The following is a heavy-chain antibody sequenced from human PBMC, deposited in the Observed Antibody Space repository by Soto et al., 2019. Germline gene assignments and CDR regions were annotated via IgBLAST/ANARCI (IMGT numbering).Heavy chain of an antibody. V-gene: IGHV3-74*01. Sequence: GGSLRLSCAASGFTFSSDWMHWVRQAPGKGLVWVSRINTDGSDTSYADSVKGRFTISRDNAKNSLYLQMNSLRAEDTAVYYCARDYYDSSGYRQSFDYWGQGTLVTVSS. CDR2: INTDGSDT. D-gene: IGHD3-22*01. CDR3: ARDYYDSSGYRQSFDY. J-gene: IGHJ4*02. CDR1: GFTFSSDW.